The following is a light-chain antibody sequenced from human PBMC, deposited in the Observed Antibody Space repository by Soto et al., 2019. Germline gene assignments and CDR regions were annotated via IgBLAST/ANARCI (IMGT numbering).Light chain of an antibody. CDR2: AAS. J-gene: IGKJ1*01. CDR1: QSVSSN. CDR3: QQYNNWPPWT. V-gene: IGKV3-15*01. Sequence: EIVMTQSPATLSVSPGERATLSCRASQSVSSNLACHQQKPGQAPRLLISAASTRATGIPARFRGSGSGTEFTLTISSLQSEDFAVYYCQQYNNWPPWTFGHGTKVDIK.